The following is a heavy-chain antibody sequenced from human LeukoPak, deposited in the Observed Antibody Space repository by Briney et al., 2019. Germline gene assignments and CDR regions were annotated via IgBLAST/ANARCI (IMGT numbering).Heavy chain of an antibody. Sequence: GGSLRLSCAASGFTFDDYGMSWVRQAPGKGLEWVSGITWNGDSPGYADSVKGRFTISRDNAKNSLYLHLNSLRTEDTALYHCAREGQQRGGFDYWGQGTLVTVSS. CDR3: AREGQQRGGFDY. CDR1: GFTFDDYG. D-gene: IGHD6-13*01. J-gene: IGHJ4*02. V-gene: IGHV3-20*01. CDR2: ITWNGDSP.